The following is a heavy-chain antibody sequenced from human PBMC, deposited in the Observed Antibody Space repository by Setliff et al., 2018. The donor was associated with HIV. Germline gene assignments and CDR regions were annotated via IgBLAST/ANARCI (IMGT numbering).Heavy chain of an antibody. J-gene: IGHJ4*02. CDR3: ARGRLSWSPDF. Sequence: GASVNVSCKASGYTFTNYDINWVRQSPGQGLEWLGWMNPNSGRAGSAQMFQGRLTMTRDTSTSTAYMELSSLTSDDTAIYYCARGRLSWSPDFWGQGTLVTVSS. CDR2: MNPNSGRA. V-gene: IGHV1-8*02. CDR1: GYTFTNYD.